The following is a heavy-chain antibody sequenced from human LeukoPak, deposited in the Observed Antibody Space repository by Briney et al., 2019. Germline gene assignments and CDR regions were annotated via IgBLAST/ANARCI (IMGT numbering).Heavy chain of an antibody. CDR2: IYHSGST. Sequence: PSETLSLTCAVSGGSISSGGYSWSWIRQPPGKGLEWIGYIYHSGSTYYNPSLKSRVTISVDRSKNQFSLKLSSVTAADTAVYYCAREAIVVVGGGYCYYGMDVWGQGTTVTVSS. J-gene: IGHJ6*02. CDR1: GGSISSGGYS. V-gene: IGHV4-30-2*01. D-gene: IGHD3-22*01. CDR3: AREAIVVVGGGYCYYGMDV.